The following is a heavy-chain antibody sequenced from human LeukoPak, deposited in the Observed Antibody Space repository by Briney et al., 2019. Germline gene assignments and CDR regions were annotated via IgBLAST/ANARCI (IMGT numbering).Heavy chain of an antibody. V-gene: IGHV3-20*04. D-gene: IGHD3-10*01. Sequence: AGGSLRLSCAASGFTFDDYGMSWVRQAPGKGLEWVSGINWNGGSTGYADSVKGRFTISRDNAKNSLYLQMNSLRAEDTALYYCARGILGGWFGELPTYYMDVWGKGTTVTVSS. CDR3: ARGILGGWFGELPTYYMDV. CDR2: INWNGGST. J-gene: IGHJ6*03. CDR1: GFTFDDYG.